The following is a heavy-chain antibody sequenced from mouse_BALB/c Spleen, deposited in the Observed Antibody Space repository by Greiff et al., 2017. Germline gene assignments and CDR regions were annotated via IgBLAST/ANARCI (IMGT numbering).Heavy chain of an antibody. V-gene: IGHV1S29*02. D-gene: IGHD6-1*01. CDR3: ARHSLYFDY. CDR2: IYPYNGGT. J-gene: IGHJ2*01. Sequence: VQLQQSGPELVKPGASVKISCKASGYTFTDYNMHWVKQSHGKSLEWIGYIYPYNGGTGYNQKFKSKATLTVDNSSSTAYMELRSLTSEDSAVYYCARHSLYFDYWGQGTTLTVSS. CDR1: GYTFTDYN.